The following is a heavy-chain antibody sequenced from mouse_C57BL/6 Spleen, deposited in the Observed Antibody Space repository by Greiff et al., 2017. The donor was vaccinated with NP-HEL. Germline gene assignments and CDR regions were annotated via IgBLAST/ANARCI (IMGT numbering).Heavy chain of an antibody. J-gene: IGHJ1*03. CDR3: ARKDYGSSYVYFDV. Sequence: QVQLQQPGAELVKPGASVKLSCKASGYTFTSYWMHWVKQRPGQGLEWIGMIHPNSGSTNYNEKFKSKATLTVDKSSSTAYMQLSSLTSEASAVYYCARKDYGSSYVYFDVWGTGTTVTVSS. V-gene: IGHV1-64*01. CDR1: GYTFTSYW. CDR2: IHPNSGST. D-gene: IGHD1-1*01.